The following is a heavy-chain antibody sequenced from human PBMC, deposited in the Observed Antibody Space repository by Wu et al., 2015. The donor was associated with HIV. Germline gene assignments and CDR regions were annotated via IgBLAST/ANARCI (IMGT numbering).Heavy chain of an antibody. CDR3: ARAYNWNQRFDY. CDR1: GYTFTDYH. D-gene: IGHD1-20*01. V-gene: IGHV1-46*03. J-gene: IGHJ4*02. Sequence: QVQLVQSGAEVMKPGASVKVSCKASGYTFTDYHIHWVRQAPGQGLEWMGIINPSGGSTSYAQKFQGRVTMTRDTSTSTVYMELSSLRSEDTAVYYCARAYNWNQRFDYWGQGTLVTVTS. CDR2: INPSGGST.